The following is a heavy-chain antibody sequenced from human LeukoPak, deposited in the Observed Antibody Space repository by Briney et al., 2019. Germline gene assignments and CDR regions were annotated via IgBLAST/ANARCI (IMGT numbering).Heavy chain of an antibody. D-gene: IGHD2-2*01. CDR3: ARGVVVVPAGDRYYFDY. J-gene: IGHJ4*02. Sequence: SETLSLTCTVSGGSIGSYFWSWIRQPPGKGLEWIGNIYYSGSTNYNPSLKSRVTISIDTPKNQFSLRLSSVTAADTSVYYCARGVVVVPAGDRYYFDYWGKGALVTVSS. V-gene: IGHV4-59*01. CDR2: IYYSGST. CDR1: GGSIGSYF.